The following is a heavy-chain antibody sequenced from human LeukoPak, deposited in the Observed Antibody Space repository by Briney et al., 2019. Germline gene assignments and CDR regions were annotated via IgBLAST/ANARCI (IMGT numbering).Heavy chain of an antibody. V-gene: IGHV3-72*01. CDR2: SRNRANAYST. J-gene: IGHJ4*02. CDR3: ARYLTYPAFFDY. Sequence: GGSLRLSCAVSGFTLSDHYVDWVRQAPGKGLEWVGRSRNRANAYSTEYAASVKGRFTISRDDSQSSLFLQMNSLKAEDTAVYYCARYLTYPAFFDYWGQGTLVTVSS. CDR1: GFTLSDHY.